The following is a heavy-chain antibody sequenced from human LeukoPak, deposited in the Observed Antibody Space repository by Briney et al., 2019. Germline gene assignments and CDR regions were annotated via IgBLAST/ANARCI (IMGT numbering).Heavy chain of an antibody. CDR3: TRSGEAVAEPEYFQH. CDR2: IRSKAYGGTT. J-gene: IGHJ1*01. V-gene: IGHV3-49*03. CDR1: GFTFGDYA. D-gene: IGHD6-19*01. Sequence: GGSLRLSCTASGFTFGDYAMSWFRQAPGKGLEWVGFIRSKAYGGTTEYAASVKGRFTISRDDSKSIAYLQMNSLKTEDTAVYYCTRSGEAVAEPEYFQHWGQGTLVTVSS.